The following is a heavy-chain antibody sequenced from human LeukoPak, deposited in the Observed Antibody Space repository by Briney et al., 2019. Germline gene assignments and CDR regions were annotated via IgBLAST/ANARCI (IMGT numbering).Heavy chain of an antibody. J-gene: IGHJ6*03. CDR1: GGTFSSYA. D-gene: IGHD3-10*01. CDR2: IIPIFGTA. V-gene: IGHV1-69*05. Sequence: ASVKVSCEASGGTFSSYAISWVRQAPGQGLEWMGWIIPIFGTANYAQKFQGRVTITTDESTSTAYMELSSLRSEDTAAYYCARGHQPAQTYYYYYMDVWGKGTTVTVSS. CDR3: ARGHQPAQTYYYYYMDV.